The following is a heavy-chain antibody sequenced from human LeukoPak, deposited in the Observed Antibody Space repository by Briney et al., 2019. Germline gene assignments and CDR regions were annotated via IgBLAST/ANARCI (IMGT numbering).Heavy chain of an antibody. D-gene: IGHD6-13*01. CDR2: IKSKTDGGTT. CDR3: TTEFPIKYSSSWYLDY. CDR1: GLTFSNAW. J-gene: IGHJ4*02. Sequence: GGPLRLSCAAPGLTFSNAWMSWVRQAPGKGLEWVGRIKSKTDGGTTDYAAPVKGRFTISRDDSKNTLYLQMNSLKTEDTAVYYCTTEFPIKYSSSWYLDYWGQGTLVTVSS. V-gene: IGHV3-15*01.